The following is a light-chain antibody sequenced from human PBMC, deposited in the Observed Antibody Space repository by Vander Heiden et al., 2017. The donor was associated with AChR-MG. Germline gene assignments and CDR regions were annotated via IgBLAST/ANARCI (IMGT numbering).Light chain of an antibody. CDR3: LDYNSYPLT. J-gene: IGKJ1*01. CDR2: KAS. V-gene: IGKV1-5*03. Sequence: IQMTQSPSTLSASVGDRVTITCRASQSIGTWLAWYQQKPGKAPNLLIYKASSLESGVPSRFSGSGSGTEFTLTISSLQPDDFATYYCLDYNSYPLTFGQGTKVEIK. CDR1: QSIGTW.